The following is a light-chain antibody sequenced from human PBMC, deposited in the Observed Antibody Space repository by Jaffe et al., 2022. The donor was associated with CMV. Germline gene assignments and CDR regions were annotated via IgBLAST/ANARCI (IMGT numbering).Light chain of an antibody. CDR3: SSYTSSSTPRV. CDR1: SSDVGGYNY. J-gene: IGLJ3*02. V-gene: IGLV2-14*03. CDR2: DVS. Sequence: QSALTQPASVSGSPGQSITISCTGTSSDVGGYNYVSWYQQHPGKAPKLMIYDVSNRPSGVSNRFSGSKSGNTASLTISGLQAEDEADYHCSSYTSSSTPRVFGGGTKLTVL.